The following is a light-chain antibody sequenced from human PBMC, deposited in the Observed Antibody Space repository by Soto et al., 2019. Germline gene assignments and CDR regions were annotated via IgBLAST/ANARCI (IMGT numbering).Light chain of an antibody. CDR3: QQRANWPLT. CDR2: DAS. CDR1: QTIVNY. V-gene: IGKV3-11*01. Sequence: EIVLTQSPATLSLSPGDRATLSCRASQTIVNYLAWYQQKPGQAPRLLLYDASTRATGNPARFSGRGSGTDFTLTISSLEPEDFAVYYCQQRANWPLTFAGGTRVEIK. J-gene: IGKJ4*01.